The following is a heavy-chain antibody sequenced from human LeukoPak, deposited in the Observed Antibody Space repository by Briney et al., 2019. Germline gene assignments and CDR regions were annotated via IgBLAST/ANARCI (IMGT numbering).Heavy chain of an antibody. CDR2: IYYSGST. J-gene: IGHJ4*02. V-gene: IGHV4-59*08. Sequence: SETLSLTCTVSGASITSYYWSWIRQPPGKGLEWIGYIYYSGSTTYKPSLKSRVTISVDTSKNQFSLKLSSVTAADTAVYYCARRNYYDSSAYYIFDYWGQGTLVTVSS. D-gene: IGHD3-22*01. CDR3: ARRNYYDSSAYYIFDY. CDR1: GASITSYY.